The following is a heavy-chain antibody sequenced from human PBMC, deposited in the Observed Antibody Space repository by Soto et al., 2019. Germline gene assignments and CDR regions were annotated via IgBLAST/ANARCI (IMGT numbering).Heavy chain of an antibody. CDR2: IYYSGST. V-gene: IGHV4-59*01. J-gene: IGHJ4*02. Sequence: TSETLSLTCTVSGGSISSYYWSWIRQPPGKGLEWIGYIYYSGSTKYTPSLKSRVTISVDTSKNQFSLKLSSVTAADTAVYFCARVGWTTVGYYFDYWGQGTLVTVSS. CDR3: ARVGWTTVGYYFDY. D-gene: IGHD4-17*01. CDR1: GGSISSYY.